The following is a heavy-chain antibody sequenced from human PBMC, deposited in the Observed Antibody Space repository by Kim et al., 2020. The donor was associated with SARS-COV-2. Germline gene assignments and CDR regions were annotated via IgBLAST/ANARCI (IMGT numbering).Heavy chain of an antibody. D-gene: IGHD5-18*01. J-gene: IGHJ4*02. Sequence: AGSVKDRFTIARDNSKNTLYLQINSLGDEETAVYYCARGAGYSYGQEGYWGQGTLVTVSS. CDR3: ARGAGYSYGQEGY. V-gene: IGHV3-66*01.